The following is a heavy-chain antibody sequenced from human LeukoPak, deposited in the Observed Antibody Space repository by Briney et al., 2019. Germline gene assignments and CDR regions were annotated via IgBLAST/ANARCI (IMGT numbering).Heavy chain of an antibody. J-gene: IGHJ4*02. CDR3: ARLRSAQLRYFDFDY. CDR2: ISYDGSNK. CDR1: GFTFSSYG. D-gene: IGHD5-24*01. V-gene: IGHV3-30*03. Sequence: GGSLRLSCAASGFTFSSYGMHWVRQAPGKGLEWVAVISYDGSNKYYADSVKGRFTISRDNSKNTLYLQMNSLRAEDTAVYFCARLRSAQLRYFDFDYWGQGALVTVSS.